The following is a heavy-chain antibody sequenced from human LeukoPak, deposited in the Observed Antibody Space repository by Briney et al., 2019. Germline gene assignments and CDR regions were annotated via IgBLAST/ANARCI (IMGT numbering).Heavy chain of an antibody. Sequence: GGSLRLSCAASGFTFSNYAMSWVRQAPGKGLEWVSAITGSGGNTYYADSVKGRFTISRDNSKNTVFLQMNSLRAEDTAVYYCARDTGDIVVVPAAMGFFDYWGQGTLVTVSS. J-gene: IGHJ4*02. V-gene: IGHV3-23*01. D-gene: IGHD2-2*01. CDR1: GFTFSNYA. CDR3: ARDTGDIVVVPAAMGFFDY. CDR2: ITGSGGNT.